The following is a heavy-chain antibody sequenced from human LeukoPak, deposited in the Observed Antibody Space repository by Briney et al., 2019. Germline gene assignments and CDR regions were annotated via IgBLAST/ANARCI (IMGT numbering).Heavy chain of an antibody. J-gene: IGHJ4*02. Sequence: ASVTVSFKSSVYTFTVYYMHWVRQPPGQGQEWMGWINTNSGATNYAQKFHGRVTMTRDTSISTAYMELSRLRSDATAVYYCARVEVVATIPFDYWGQGTLVTVSS. CDR1: VYTFTVYY. V-gene: IGHV1-2*02. CDR2: INTNSGAT. CDR3: ARVEVVATIPFDY. D-gene: IGHD5-12*01.